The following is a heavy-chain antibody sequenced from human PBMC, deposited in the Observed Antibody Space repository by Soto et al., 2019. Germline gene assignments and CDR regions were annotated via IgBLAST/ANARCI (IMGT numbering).Heavy chain of an antibody. J-gene: IGHJ5*02. V-gene: IGHV1-69*12. CDR2: IVPLFGTA. CDR3: ARDGDPGYSFWSGPLGGGRFDP. D-gene: IGHD3-3*01. CDR1: GGTFGNTA. Sequence: QVQLVQSGAEVKEPGSSVNVSCKTSGGTFGNTAVTWVRQVPGQGLEWIGGIVPLFGTANYAQKFRGRVMITADESTXTSYLDXXSLRSDDTAIYYCARDGDPGYSFWSGPLGGGRFDPWGQGTLVTVSS.